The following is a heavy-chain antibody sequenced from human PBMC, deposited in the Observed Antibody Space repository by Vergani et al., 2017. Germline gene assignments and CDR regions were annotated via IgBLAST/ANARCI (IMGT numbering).Heavy chain of an antibody. V-gene: IGHV3-23*01. Sequence: EVQLLESGGGLVQPGGSLRLSCAASGFTFSSYAMSWVRQAPGKGLEWVSAISGSGGSTYYADSVKGRFTISRDNSKNTLYLQMNSLRAEDPAVYYCANLFAVAGTEIDYWGQGTLVTVSS. J-gene: IGHJ4*02. CDR2: ISGSGGST. CDR1: GFTFSSYA. D-gene: IGHD6-19*01. CDR3: ANLFAVAGTEIDY.